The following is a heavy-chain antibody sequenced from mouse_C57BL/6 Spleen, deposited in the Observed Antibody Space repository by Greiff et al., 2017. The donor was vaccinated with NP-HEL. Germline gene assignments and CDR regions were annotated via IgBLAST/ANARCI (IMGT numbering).Heavy chain of an antibody. D-gene: IGHD1-1*01. CDR2: IDPSDSYT. V-gene: IGHV1-69*01. Sequence: QVQLQQPGAELVMPGASVKLSCKASGYTFTSYWTHWVKQRPGQGLEWIGEIDPSDSYTNYNQKFKGKSTLTVDKSSSTAYMQLSSLTSEDSAVYYCARDPITTVASWGQGTLVTVSA. CDR3: ARDPITTVAS. J-gene: IGHJ3*01. CDR1: GYTFTSYW.